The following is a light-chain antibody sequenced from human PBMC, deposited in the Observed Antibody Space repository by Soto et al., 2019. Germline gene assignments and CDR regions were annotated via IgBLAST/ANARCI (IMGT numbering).Light chain of an antibody. J-gene: IGKJ4*01. CDR3: QHRVNWPT. V-gene: IGKV3-11*01. CDR2: DVS. CDR1: QSVNNY. Sequence: EIVLTQSPATLSLSPGERATLSCRASQSVNNYLGWYQQKSGQAPRLLISDVSKRATGIPARFSGSGSGTDFTLTISSLEPEDFVIYYCQHRVNWPTFGGGTKVEIK.